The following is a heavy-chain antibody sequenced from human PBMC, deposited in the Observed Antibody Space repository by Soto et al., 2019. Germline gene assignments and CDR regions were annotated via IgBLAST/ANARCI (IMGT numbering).Heavy chain of an antibody. CDR3: ARPFYGSGSYYNEDYYYYYMDV. CDR2: IYYSGST. J-gene: IGHJ6*03. Sequence: PSETLSLTCTVSGGSISSSSYYWGWIRQPPGKGLEWIGSIYYSGSTYYNPSLKSRVTISVDTSKNQFSLKLSSVTAADTAVYYCARPFYGSGSYYNEDYYYYYMDVWGKGTTVTVSS. V-gene: IGHV4-39*01. D-gene: IGHD3-10*01. CDR1: GGSISSSSYY.